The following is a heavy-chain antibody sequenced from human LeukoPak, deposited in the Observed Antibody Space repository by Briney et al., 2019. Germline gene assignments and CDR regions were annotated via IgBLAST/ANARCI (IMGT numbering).Heavy chain of an antibody. J-gene: IGHJ5*02. V-gene: IGHV1-2*02. CDR2: INPNSGGT. Sequence: ASVKVSCKASGYTFTSYDINWVRQAPGQGLEWMGWINPNSGGTNYAQKFQSRVTMTRDTSISTAYMELSRMRSDDTAVYYGARQKAEAEAFDLWGQGTLVTVSS. D-gene: IGHD6-25*01. CDR3: ARQKAEAEAFDL. CDR1: GYTFTSYD.